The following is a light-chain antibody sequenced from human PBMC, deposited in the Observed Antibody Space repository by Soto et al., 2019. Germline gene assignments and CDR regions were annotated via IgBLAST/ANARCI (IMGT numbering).Light chain of an antibody. CDR2: EAS. J-gene: IGKJ1*01. V-gene: IGKV1-27*01. CDR1: QGIRTF. Sequence: DIQMNQSPSSLSASVGDSVTITCRASQGIRTFLDWYQQKPGKVPKLLIYEASTLHSGVPSRVSGSGSGTDFTLNISSLQPEDVANYYCQRYNGGPETFGQGTKVEIK. CDR3: QRYNGGPET.